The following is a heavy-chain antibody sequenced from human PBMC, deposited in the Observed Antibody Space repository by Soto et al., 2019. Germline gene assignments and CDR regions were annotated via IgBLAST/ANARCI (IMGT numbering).Heavy chain of an antibody. Sequence: QVQLVQSGAEVKKPGASVKVSCKASGYTFTSYDINWVRQATGQGLEWMGWMNPNSGNTGYAQKFHGRVTMSSNSCISTAYTGLSSVRSEDTAVYYCARDTAVELLGWYWFDSCGNGTLLTVSS. CDR3: ARDTAVELLGWYWFDS. CDR1: GYTFTSYD. J-gene: IGHJ5*01. CDR2: MNPNSGNT. D-gene: IGHD1-7*01. V-gene: IGHV1-8*01.